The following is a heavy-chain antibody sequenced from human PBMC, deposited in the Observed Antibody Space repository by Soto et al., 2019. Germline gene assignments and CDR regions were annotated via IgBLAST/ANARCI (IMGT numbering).Heavy chain of an antibody. CDR1: GGSISSGDYY. CDR2: IYYSGST. J-gene: IGHJ3*02. Sequence: QVQLQESGPGLVKPSQTLSLTCTVSGGSISSGDYYWSWISQPPGKGLEWIGYIYYSGSTYYNLSLKSRVTISLDTSINQFSLKLSSVTAADTAVYYCARADYGDLRGAFDIWGQGTMVTVSS. CDR3: ARADYGDLRGAFDI. D-gene: IGHD4-17*01. V-gene: IGHV4-30-4*01.